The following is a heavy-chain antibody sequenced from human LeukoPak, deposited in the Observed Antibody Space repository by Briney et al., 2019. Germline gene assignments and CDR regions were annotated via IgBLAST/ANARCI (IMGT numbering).Heavy chain of an antibody. CDR1: GFTFSSYW. D-gene: IGHD3-3*01. V-gene: IGHV3-74*01. CDR2: INTDGSST. Sequence: GGSLRLSCAASGFTFSSYWMHWVRQAPGKGLVWVSRINTDGSSTSYADSVKGRFTISRDNAKNTLYLQMDSLRAEDTAVYYCASPFGVVNYYYMDVWGKGTTVTVSS. J-gene: IGHJ6*03. CDR3: ASPFGVVNYYYMDV.